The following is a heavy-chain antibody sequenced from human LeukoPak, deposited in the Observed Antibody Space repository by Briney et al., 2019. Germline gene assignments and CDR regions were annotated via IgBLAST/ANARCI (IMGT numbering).Heavy chain of an antibody. J-gene: IGHJ3*02. CDR1: GFTFDDYG. V-gene: IGHV3-20*04. CDR3: ARDLEYYYDSSGYRGAFDI. D-gene: IGHD3-22*01. Sequence: GGSLRLSCAASGFTFDDYGMSWVRQAPGKGLEWVSGINWSGGSTGYADSVKGRFTISRDNAKNSLYLQMNSLRAEDTALYYCARDLEYYYDSSGYRGAFDIWGQGTMVTVSS. CDR2: INWSGGST.